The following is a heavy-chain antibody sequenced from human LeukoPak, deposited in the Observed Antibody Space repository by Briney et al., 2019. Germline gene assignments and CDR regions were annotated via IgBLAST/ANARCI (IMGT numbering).Heavy chain of an antibody. CDR1: GGSISSYY. D-gene: IGHD2-21*02. CDR3: ASGYCGGDCPYHAFDI. Sequence: PSETLSLTCTVSGGSISSYYWSWIRQPPGGGLEWIGYIYYGRTTNYNPSLKSRVAISVDKSKNQFSLKLSSVTAADMAVYYCASGYCGGDCPYHAFDIWGQGTMVTVTS. CDR2: IYYGRTT. V-gene: IGHV4-59*13. J-gene: IGHJ3*02.